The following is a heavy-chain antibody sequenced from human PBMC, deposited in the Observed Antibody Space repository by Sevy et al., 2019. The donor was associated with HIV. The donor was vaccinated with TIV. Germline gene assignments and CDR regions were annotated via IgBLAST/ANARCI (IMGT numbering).Heavy chain of an antibody. V-gene: IGHV3-23*01. Sequence: GALRLSCAASGFTFSTYTMNWVRQAPGKGLEWVSAISGSGGSTYYADSVKGRFTISRDKSKNTLYLQMNNLRAEDTAVYYCAKGDSTFYGMDVWGQGTTVTVSS. D-gene: IGHD6-13*01. CDR3: AKGDSTFYGMDV. J-gene: IGHJ6*02. CDR2: ISGSGGST. CDR1: GFTFSTYT.